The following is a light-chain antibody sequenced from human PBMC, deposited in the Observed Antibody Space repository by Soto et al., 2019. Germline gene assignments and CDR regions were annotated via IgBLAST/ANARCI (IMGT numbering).Light chain of an antibody. V-gene: IGLV2-14*01. CDR2: DVS. J-gene: IGLJ1*01. CDR1: SSDIGAYNY. Sequence: QSVLTRPASVSGSPGQSITISCTGTSSDIGAYNYVSWYQQHPGKAPKLMIHDVSNRPSGVSSRFSGSKSGNTASLSISWLQAEDEADYYCSSYTSSSTVLYVFGTGTKVTVL. CDR3: SSYTSSSTVLYV.